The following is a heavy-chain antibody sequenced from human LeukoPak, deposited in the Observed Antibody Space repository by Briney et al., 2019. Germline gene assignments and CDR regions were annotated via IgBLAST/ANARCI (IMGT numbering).Heavy chain of an antibody. J-gene: IGHJ3*02. Sequence: KPSETLSLTCAVYGGSFSGYYWSWIRQPPGKGLEWIGYIYYSGSANYNPSLKSRVTISVDTSKNQSSLKLSSVTAADTAVYYCARLRNYGDYVSDAFDIWGQGTMVTVSS. D-gene: IGHD4-17*01. CDR3: ARLRNYGDYVSDAFDI. V-gene: IGHV4-59*08. CDR2: IYYSGSA. CDR1: GGSFSGYY.